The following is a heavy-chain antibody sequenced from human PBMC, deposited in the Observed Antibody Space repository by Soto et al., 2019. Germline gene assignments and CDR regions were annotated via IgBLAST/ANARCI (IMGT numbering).Heavy chain of an antibody. CDR2: INPGDSES. J-gene: IGHJ4*02. V-gene: IGHV5-51*01. CDR1: GYIFSNYL. D-gene: IGHD4-4*01. CDR3: ARPSTNYVAR. Sequence: GESLKISCKASGYIFSNYLIGWVRQMPGKGPEWMAIINPGDSESRYSPSFQGQVTISADKSISTVYLQWNSLKASGAAMYYCARPSTNYVARWGQGALVTVSS.